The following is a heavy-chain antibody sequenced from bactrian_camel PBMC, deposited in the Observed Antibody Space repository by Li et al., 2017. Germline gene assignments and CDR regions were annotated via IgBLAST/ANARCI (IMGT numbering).Heavy chain of an antibody. CDR3: AAAVRNTLPSLFRLKVLPYSD. CDR1: GYTFSNNW. D-gene: IGHD3*01. J-gene: IGHJ4*01. V-gene: IGHV3S1*01. Sequence: HVQLVESGGALVQPGGSLRLSCAASGYTFSNNWMHWVRQAPGKGLEWVSRISNGGGATYYADSVKGRFTISQDNAKNMLYLQMNSLTPEDTAMYYCAAAVRNTLPSLFRLKVLPYSDWGQGTQVTVS. CDR2: ISNGGGAT.